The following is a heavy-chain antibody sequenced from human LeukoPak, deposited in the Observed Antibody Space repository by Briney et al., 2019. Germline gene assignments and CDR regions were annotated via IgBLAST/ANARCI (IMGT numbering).Heavy chain of an antibody. Sequence: SETLSLTCTVSGYSISSGYYWGWVRQPPGKGLEWIGSIYHSGSTYYNPSLKSRVTISLDTSKNQFSLNLSSVTAADTAVYYCARVTYSVFDYWGQGTLVTVSS. D-gene: IGHD2-21*01. J-gene: IGHJ4*02. CDR1: GYSISSGYY. CDR2: IYHSGST. V-gene: IGHV4-38-2*02. CDR3: ARVTYSVFDY.